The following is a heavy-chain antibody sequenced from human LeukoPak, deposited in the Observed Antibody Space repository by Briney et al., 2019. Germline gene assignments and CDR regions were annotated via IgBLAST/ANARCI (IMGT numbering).Heavy chain of an antibody. J-gene: IGHJ4*02. CDR2: ISGSGGST. Sequence: GGSLRLSCAASGFTFSSYAMSWVRQAPGKGLGWVSAISGSGGSTYYADSVKGRFTISRDNSKNTLYLQMNSLRAEDTAVYYCAKDANSYSGYDFYFDYWGQGTLVTVSS. CDR3: AKDANSYSGYDFYFDY. D-gene: IGHD5-12*01. V-gene: IGHV3-23*01. CDR1: GFTFSSYA.